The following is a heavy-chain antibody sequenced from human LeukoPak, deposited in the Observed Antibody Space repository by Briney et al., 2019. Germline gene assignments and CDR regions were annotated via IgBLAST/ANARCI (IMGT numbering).Heavy chain of an antibody. D-gene: IGHD5-18*01. J-gene: IGHJ4*02. CDR2: IWYDGSNK. Sequence: GGSLRLSCAASGFTFSSYGMHWVRQAPGKGLEWVPVIWYDGSNKYYADSVKGRFTISRDNSKNTLYLQMNSLRAEDTAVYYCARDRAGYSSAFDYWGQGTLVTVSS. CDR1: GFTFSSYG. V-gene: IGHV3-33*01. CDR3: ARDRAGYSSAFDY.